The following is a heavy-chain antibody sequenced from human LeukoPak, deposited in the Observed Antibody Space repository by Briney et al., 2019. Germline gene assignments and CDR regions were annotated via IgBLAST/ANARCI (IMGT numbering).Heavy chain of an antibody. CDR1: GGSISSYY. CDR2: IYYSGST. D-gene: IGHD4-11*01. Sequence: PSETLSLTCTVSGGSISSYYWSWIRQPPGKGLEWIGYIYYSGSTNYNPSLKSRVTISVDTSKNQFSLKLGSVTAADTAVYYCARLVTTRESIGIDYWGQGTLVTVSS. CDR3: ARLVTTRESIGIDY. J-gene: IGHJ4*02. V-gene: IGHV4-59*08.